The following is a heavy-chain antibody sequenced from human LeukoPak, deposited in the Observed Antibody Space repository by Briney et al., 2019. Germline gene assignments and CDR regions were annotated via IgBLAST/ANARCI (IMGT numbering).Heavy chain of an antibody. D-gene: IGHD3-22*01. Sequence: GASVKVSCKASGYTFTGYYMHWVRQAPGQGLEWMGWINPNSGGTNYAQKFQGRVTMTRDTSISTAYMELGRLRSDDTAVYYCARGSRGYYYDSSGYYSDFDYWGQGTLVTVSS. V-gene: IGHV1-2*02. CDR3: ARGSRGYYYDSSGYYSDFDY. CDR1: GYTFTGYY. CDR2: INPNSGGT. J-gene: IGHJ4*02.